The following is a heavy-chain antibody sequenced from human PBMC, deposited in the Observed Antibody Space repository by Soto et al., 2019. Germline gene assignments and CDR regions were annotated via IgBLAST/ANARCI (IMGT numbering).Heavy chain of an antibody. J-gene: IGHJ3*02. Sequence: QVQLVQSGAEVKKPGASVKVSCKASGYTFTSYGISWVRQAHGQGLEWMGWISAYNGNTNYAQELQGRVTMTTDTSTSTAYMELRGLRSDDTAVYYCARVEGEQLAWFADAFDIWGQGTMVTVSS. CDR2: ISAYNGNT. CDR3: ARVEGEQLAWFADAFDI. D-gene: IGHD6-6*01. CDR1: GYTFTSYG. V-gene: IGHV1-18*01.